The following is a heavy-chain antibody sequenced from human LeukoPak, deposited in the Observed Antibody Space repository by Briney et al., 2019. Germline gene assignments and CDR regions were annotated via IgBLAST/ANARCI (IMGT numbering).Heavy chain of an antibody. CDR2: IYNSGNT. J-gene: IGHJ6*02. V-gene: IGHV4-31*03. D-gene: IGHD2-2*01. CDR1: GDSFTIGGYY. CDR3: ARGCSSSKCRTEGTYGLDV. Sequence: PSETLSLTCNVSGDSFTIGGYYWSWIRQYPEKGLEWIGYIYNSGNTYYNPSLNGRVTISIDTSQNQFSLRLTSVTAADTAVYFCARGCSSSKCRTEGTYGLDVWGQGTTIIASS.